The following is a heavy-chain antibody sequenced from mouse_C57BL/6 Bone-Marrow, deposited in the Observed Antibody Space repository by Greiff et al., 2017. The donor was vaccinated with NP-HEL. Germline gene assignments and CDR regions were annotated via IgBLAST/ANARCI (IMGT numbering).Heavy chain of an antibody. CDR1: GYTFTSYG. CDR3: ARNYSIYWYFDV. V-gene: IGHV1-81*01. CDR2: IYPRSGNT. Sequence: VQGVESGAELARPGASVKLSCKASGYTFTSYGISWVKQRTGQGLEWIGEIYPRSGNTYYNEKFKGKATLTADKSSSTAYMELRSLTSEDSAVYFCARNYSIYWYFDVWGTGTTVTVSS. D-gene: IGHD2-5*01. J-gene: IGHJ1*03.